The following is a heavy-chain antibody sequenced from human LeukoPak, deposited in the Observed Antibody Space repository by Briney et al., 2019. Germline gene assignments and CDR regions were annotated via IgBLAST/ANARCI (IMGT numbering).Heavy chain of an antibody. D-gene: IGHD1-1*01. J-gene: IGHJ6*03. V-gene: IGHV4-39*07. CDR2: IYYSGST. Sequence: SETLSLTCTVSGGSISSSSYYWGWIRQPPGKGLEWIGSIYYSGSTYYNPSLKSRVTISVDTSKNQFSLKLSSVTAADTAVYYCNVRLRPDKYYYYYMDVWGKGTTVTVSS. CDR3: NVRLRPDKYYYYYMDV. CDR1: GGSISSSSYY.